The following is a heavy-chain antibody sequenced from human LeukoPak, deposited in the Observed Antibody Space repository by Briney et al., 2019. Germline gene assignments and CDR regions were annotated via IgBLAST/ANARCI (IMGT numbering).Heavy chain of an antibody. CDR1: GFTFSSYS. CDR2: ISSSSSYI. Sequence: KTGGSLRLSCAASGFTFSSYSMNWVRQAPGKGLEWVSSISSSSSYIYYADSVKGRFTISRDNAKNSLYLQMNSLRAEDTAVYYCARGHTRDSHYGMDVWGQGTTVTVSS. J-gene: IGHJ6*02. V-gene: IGHV3-21*01. D-gene: IGHD3-3*01. CDR3: ARGHTRDSHYGMDV.